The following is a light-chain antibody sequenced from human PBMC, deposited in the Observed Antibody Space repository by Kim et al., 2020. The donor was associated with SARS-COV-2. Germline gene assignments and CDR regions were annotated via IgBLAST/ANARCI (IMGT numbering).Light chain of an antibody. CDR3: QVWDSSSDHPV. CDR1: NIGSKS. V-gene: IGLV3-21*04. J-gene: IGLJ3*02. CDR2: YDS. Sequence: APGKTARITCGGNNIGSKSVHWYQQKPGQAPVLVIYYDSDRPSGIPERFSGSNSGNTATLTISRVEAGDEADYYCQVWDSSSDHPVFGGGPKLTVL.